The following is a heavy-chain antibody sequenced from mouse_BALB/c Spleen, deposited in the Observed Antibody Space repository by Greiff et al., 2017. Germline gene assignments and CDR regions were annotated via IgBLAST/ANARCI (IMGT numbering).Heavy chain of an antibody. D-gene: IGHD1-1*01. J-gene: IGHJ3*01. CDR2: IAPGGGST. Sequence: DLVKPGASVKLSCKASGYTFTSYWINWIKQRPGQGLEWIGRIAPGGGSTYYNEMFKGKATLTVDTSSSTAYIQLSSLSSEDSAVYFCARSYGSSSWFAYWGQGTLVTVSA. CDR1: GYTFTSYW. V-gene: IGHV1S41*01. CDR3: ARSYGSSSWFAY.